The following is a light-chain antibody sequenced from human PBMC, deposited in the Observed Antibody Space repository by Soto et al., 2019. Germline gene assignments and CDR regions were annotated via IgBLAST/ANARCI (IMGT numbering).Light chain of an antibody. CDR2: DVI. J-gene: IGLJ1*01. CDR3: GSYRTNSPYV. Sequence: QSALTQPASVSGSPGQSITISCTGTNSDVGGYNYVSWYQQYPGEAPKLMIYDVINRPSGVSNRFSGSKSGNTASLTISGLQAEDEDDYYCGSYRTNSPYVFGTGTKLTVL. CDR1: NSDVGGYNY. V-gene: IGLV2-14*01.